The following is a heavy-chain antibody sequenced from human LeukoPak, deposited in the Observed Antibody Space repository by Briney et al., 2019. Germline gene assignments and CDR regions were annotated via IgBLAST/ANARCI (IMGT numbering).Heavy chain of an antibody. CDR2: IYTSGST. D-gene: IGHD5-18*01. CDR1: GASVNSGNYY. Sequence: SQTLSLTCTVSGASVNSGNYYWTWIRQPAGKRLEWIGRIYTSGSTNYNPSLKSRVTISIDASKNQFSLKLSSVTAADTAVYYCARVGYSYGNDYFDYWGQGTLVTVSS. CDR3: ARVGYSYGNDYFDY. J-gene: IGHJ4*02. V-gene: IGHV4-61*02.